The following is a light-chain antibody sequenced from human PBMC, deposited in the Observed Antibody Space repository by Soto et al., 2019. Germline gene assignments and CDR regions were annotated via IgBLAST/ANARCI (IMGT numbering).Light chain of an antibody. CDR1: QSVRSN. Sequence: EIVLTQSPATLSLSPGERATLSCRASQSVRSNLAWYQQKPGQAPRLLIYDASNRATGIPGRFIGSGSGTDFTLTISNLEPEDFAVYYCQQRSNWPWTFGQGAKVEIK. V-gene: IGKV3-11*01. CDR3: QQRSNWPWT. J-gene: IGKJ1*01. CDR2: DAS.